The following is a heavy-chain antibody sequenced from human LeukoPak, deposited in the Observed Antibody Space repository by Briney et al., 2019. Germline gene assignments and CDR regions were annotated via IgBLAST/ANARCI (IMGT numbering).Heavy chain of an antibody. V-gene: IGHV3-7*01. CDR1: GFSISGYW. J-gene: IGHJ4*02. Sequence: PGGSLRLSCAASGFSISGYWMSWLRQAPGRVQEWGGRLHADGKEKYLVDSVKARFTISRDNAKKSLYLQVNGLRVEDTAVYYCARGAYSFDYLGQGTLVTVSS. CDR2: LHADGKEK. D-gene: IGHD4-11*01. CDR3: ARGAYSFDY.